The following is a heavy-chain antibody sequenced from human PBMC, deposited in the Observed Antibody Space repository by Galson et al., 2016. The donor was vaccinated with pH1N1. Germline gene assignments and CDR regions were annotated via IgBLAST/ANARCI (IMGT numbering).Heavy chain of an antibody. V-gene: IGHV5-51*01. D-gene: IGHD4-17*01. CDR1: GTTFSPSW. CDR3: ARQNDYGDYRGDAFDI. J-gene: IGHJ3*02. Sequence: QSGAEVKKPGESLKISCQGSGTTFSPSWIGWVRQMPGKGLEWMGIIYLGGSLIRYRPSFQGQVTISADKSVNIVYLEWVSLKASDTAMYYCARQNDYGDYRGDAFDIWGQGTMVTVSS. CDR2: IYLGGSLI.